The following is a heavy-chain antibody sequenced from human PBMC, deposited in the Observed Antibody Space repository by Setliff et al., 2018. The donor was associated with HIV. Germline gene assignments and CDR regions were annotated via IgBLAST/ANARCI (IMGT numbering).Heavy chain of an antibody. CDR2: INHSESP. Sequence: SETLSLTCAVYGESFSGHYWSWIRQPPGKGLEWIGEINHSESPNYNPSLKSRVTKSVDTSKKQFSLKLSSVSAADTAVYYCARGGGITWRSYSFDYWGQGTLVTVSS. D-gene: IGHD3-10*01. V-gene: IGHV4-34*01. CDR1: GESFSGHY. CDR3: ARGGGITWRSYSFDY. J-gene: IGHJ4*02.